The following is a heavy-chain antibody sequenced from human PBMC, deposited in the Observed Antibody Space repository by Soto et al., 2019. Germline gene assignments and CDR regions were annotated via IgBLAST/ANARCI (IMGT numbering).Heavy chain of an antibody. V-gene: IGHV3-23*01. D-gene: IGHD5-12*01. CDR1: GFTFSNYA. Sequence: EVQLLESGGDLVQPGGSLRLSCAASGFTFSNYAMTWVRQAPGRGLEWVSSISGSGDTTYYADSVKGRFTISRNNSKNTLYLQMNSLRAEDTAVYYCAKVKTWTYLDYWGQGTLVTVSS. CDR3: AKVKTWTYLDY. J-gene: IGHJ4*02. CDR2: ISGSGDTT.